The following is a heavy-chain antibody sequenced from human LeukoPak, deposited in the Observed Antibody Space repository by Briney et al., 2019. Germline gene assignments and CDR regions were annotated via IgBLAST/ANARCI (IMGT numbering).Heavy chain of an antibody. CDR3: AKGATHRVEARGRRPYYFYGMDV. CDR2: ISSSDGGCT. D-gene: IGHD6-6*01. V-gene: IGHV3-23*01. CDR1: GFAFSSYA. J-gene: IGHJ6*02. Sequence: GGSLRLSCAASGFAFSSYAMSWVRQAPGKGLEWVSTISSSDGGCTYYADSVNGRFSISRDDSENTLSLQMNSLRAEDTAIYFCAKGATHRVEARGRRPYYFYGMDVWAQGTTVTVSS.